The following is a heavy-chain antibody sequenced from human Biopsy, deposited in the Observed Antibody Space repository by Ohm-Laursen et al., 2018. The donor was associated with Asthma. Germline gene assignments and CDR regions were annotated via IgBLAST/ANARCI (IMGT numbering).Heavy chain of an antibody. CDR1: GGTFNTYV. Sequence: SSVKVSCKSLGGTFNTYVIGWVRQAPGQGLEWMGGTNSVFGTTTYPQKFQDRVTITVDDSTSTVYMELSSLRSEDTAVYYCARKAGSCISRTCYSLDFWGQGTLVTVSS. J-gene: IGHJ4*02. D-gene: IGHD2-2*01. V-gene: IGHV1-69*01. CDR2: TNSVFGTT. CDR3: ARKAGSCISRTCYSLDF.